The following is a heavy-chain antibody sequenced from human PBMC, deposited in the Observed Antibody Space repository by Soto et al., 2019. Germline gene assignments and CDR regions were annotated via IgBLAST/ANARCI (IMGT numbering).Heavy chain of an antibody. CDR2: LNSDGSST. CDR3: ARASGYDILTGYWLGYFDY. V-gene: IGHV3-74*01. J-gene: IGHJ4*02. D-gene: IGHD3-9*01. CDR1: GFTFSNYW. Sequence: GGSLRLSCAASGFTFSNYWMHWVRQAPGKGLAWVSRLNSDGSSTSYADAVKGRFTISRDNTKNTLSLQLDSLRTEDSAVYYCARASGYDILTGYWLGYFDYWGRGTLVTVSS.